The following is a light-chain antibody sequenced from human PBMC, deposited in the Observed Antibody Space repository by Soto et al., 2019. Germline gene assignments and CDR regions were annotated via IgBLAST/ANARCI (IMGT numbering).Light chain of an antibody. CDR1: QSVSSDS. CDR2: GAS. J-gene: IGKJ2*01. Sequence: EIVLTQSPGTLSFSPGERATLSCRASQSVSSDSLAWYQQKPGQAPRLLIYGASSRATGIPDRFSGSGSGTDFTLTVSRLEPEYFAVFYCQQYGSSPPTFGQGTKVEIK. V-gene: IGKV3-20*01. CDR3: QQYGSSPPT.